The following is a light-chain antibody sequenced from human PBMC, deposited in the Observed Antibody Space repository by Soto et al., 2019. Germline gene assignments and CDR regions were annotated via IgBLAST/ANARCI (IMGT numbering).Light chain of an antibody. CDR3: QQYGSSPYT. CDR1: QSVSTNY. Sequence: EIVLTQSPGTLSLSPGERATLSCRASQSVSTNYLAWYQQKPGQSPRLLICGATRRATGIPDRFSGSGSGTDFILTISRLEPEDFALYFCQQYGSSPYTFAQGTKVDIK. CDR2: GAT. J-gene: IGKJ2*01. V-gene: IGKV3-20*01.